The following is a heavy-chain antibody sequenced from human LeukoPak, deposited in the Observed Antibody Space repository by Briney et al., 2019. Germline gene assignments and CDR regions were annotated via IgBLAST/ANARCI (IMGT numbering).Heavy chain of an antibody. J-gene: IGHJ4*02. D-gene: IGHD4-11*01. CDR2: IYYSGST. Sequence: SETLSLTCTVSGGSISSSSYYWGWIRQPPGKGLEWIGTIYYSGSTYYNPSLKSRVTVSVDTSKNQFSLKLSSVTAADTAVYYCARRGTVTTERFDYWGQGTLVTVSS. CDR3: ARRGTVTTERFDY. V-gene: IGHV4-39*01. CDR1: GGSISSSSYY.